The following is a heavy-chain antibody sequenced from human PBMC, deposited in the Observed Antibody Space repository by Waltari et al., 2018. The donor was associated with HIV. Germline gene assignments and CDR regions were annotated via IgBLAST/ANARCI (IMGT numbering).Heavy chain of an antibody. CDR2: INHSGST. Sequence: QVQLQQWGAGLLKPSETLSLTCAVYGGSFSGYYWSWIRQPPGKGLEWIGEINHSGSTNHNPSLKSRVTISVDTSKNQFSLKLSSVTAADTAVYYCARRYYYDSSGYYSNPHFDYWGQGTLVTVSS. V-gene: IGHV4-34*01. D-gene: IGHD3-22*01. J-gene: IGHJ4*02. CDR3: ARRYYYDSSGYYSNPHFDY. CDR1: GGSFSGYY.